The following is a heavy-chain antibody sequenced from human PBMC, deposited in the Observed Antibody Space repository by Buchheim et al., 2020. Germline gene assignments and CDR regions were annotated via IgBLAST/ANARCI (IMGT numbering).Heavy chain of an antibody. J-gene: IGHJ5*02. CDR3: ARGESGYSGYDLGWFDP. CDR1: GGSISSYY. D-gene: IGHD5-12*01. Sequence: QVQLQESGPGLVKPSETLSLTCTVSGGSISSYYWSWIRQPPGKGLEWIGYIYYSGSTNYNPSLKSRVTISVDTSKNQFSLKLSSVTAADTAVYYCARGESGYSGYDLGWFDPWGQGTL. V-gene: IGHV4-59*01. CDR2: IYYSGST.